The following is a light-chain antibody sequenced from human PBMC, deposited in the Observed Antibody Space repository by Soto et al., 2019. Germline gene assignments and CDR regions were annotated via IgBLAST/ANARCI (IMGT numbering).Light chain of an antibody. CDR1: SGHSSYA. CDR3: QTWGTGIQV. CDR2: LNSDGSH. Sequence: QSVLTQSPSASASLGASVKLTCTLSSGHSSYAIAWHQQQPEKGPRYLMKLNSDGSHSKGDGIPDRFSGSSSRAERYLTISSLQSEDEADYYCQTWGTGIQVFGTGTKLTVL. V-gene: IGLV4-69*01. J-gene: IGLJ1*01.